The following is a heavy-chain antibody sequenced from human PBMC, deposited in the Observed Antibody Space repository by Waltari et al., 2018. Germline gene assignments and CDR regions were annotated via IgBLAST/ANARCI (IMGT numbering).Heavy chain of an antibody. V-gene: IGHV3-53*02. CDR2: IYSGGNT. Sequence: DVQLVETGGGLIQPGGSLRLSCSVSGFTVSNNYMTWVPQAPAKGLEWVSVIYSGGNTYYAASVTGRFSISRDNFNNTLFLQMNNLRAEDTAIYYCARVIRDGPSGFYGIAAFDLWGQGTMVTVSS. CDR3: ARVIRDGPSGFYGIAAFDL. J-gene: IGHJ3*01. CDR1: GFTVSNNY. D-gene: IGHD3-22*01.